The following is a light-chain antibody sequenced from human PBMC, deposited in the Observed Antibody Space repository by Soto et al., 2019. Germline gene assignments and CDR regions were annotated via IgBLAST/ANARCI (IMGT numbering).Light chain of an antibody. J-gene: IGLJ1*01. CDR1: SSDVGGYNY. Sequence: ALTQPASVSGSPGQSITISRTGTSSDVGGYNYVSWYQQHPGKAPKLMIYEVSNRPSGVSNRFSGSKSGNTASLTISGLQAEDEADYYCSSYTSSSTLAVFGTGTKVTVL. V-gene: IGLV2-14*01. CDR3: SSYTSSSTLAV. CDR2: EVS.